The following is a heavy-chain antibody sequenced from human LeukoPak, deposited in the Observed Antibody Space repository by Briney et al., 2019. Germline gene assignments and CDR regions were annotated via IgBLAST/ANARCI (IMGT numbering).Heavy chain of an antibody. Sequence: SETLSLTCTVSGDSISSSSYYWGWIRQPPGKGLEWIGSIYYSGSTYYNPSLKSRVTISVDTSKNQFSLNLSSVTAADTAVYYCARLYYDSSGYYQICYFDYWGQGTLVTVSS. CDR2: IYYSGST. V-gene: IGHV4-39*01. CDR3: ARLYYDSSGYYQICYFDY. CDR1: GDSISSSSYY. D-gene: IGHD3-22*01. J-gene: IGHJ4*02.